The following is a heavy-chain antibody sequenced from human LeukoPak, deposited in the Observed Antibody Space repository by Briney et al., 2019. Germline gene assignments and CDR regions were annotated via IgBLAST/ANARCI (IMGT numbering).Heavy chain of an antibody. J-gene: IGHJ4*02. D-gene: IGHD3-22*01. V-gene: IGHV4-39*01. CDR2: IYYSGST. CDR1: GGSISSSSYY. Sequence: SETLSLTCTVSGGSISSSSYYWGWIRQPPGKGLEWIGSIYYSGSTYYNPSLKSRVTISVDTSKNQFSLKLSSVTAADTAVYYCARALYYYDSSVGYWGQGTLVTVSS. CDR3: ARALYYYDSSVGY.